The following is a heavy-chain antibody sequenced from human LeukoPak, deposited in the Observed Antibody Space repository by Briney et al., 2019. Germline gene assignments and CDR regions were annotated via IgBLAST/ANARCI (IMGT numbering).Heavy chain of an antibody. CDR2: ISVSSRNVI. V-gene: IGHV3-48*04. CDR3: ARDFGPRLYAFDV. CDR1: GFTFSSYS. D-gene: IGHD3-16*01. Sequence: GGSLRLSCAASGFTFSSYSMNWVRQAPGKGREWLSYISVSSRNVIDYADSVKGRFTLSRDHAKNSLYLQMNSLRAEHTSVYFCARDFGPRLYAFDVWGQGTMITVSS. J-gene: IGHJ3*01.